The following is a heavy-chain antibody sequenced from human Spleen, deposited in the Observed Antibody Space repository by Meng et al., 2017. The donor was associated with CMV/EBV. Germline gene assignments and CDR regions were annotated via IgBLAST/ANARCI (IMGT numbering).Heavy chain of an antibody. D-gene: IGHD4-17*01. Sequence: QGQLVQSGAEVKKPGASVKVSCKASGHTFADYYINWVRQAPGQGLEWMGCINPNSGDTNYAQKFQGRVTMTRDTSISTAYMELSRLRSDDTAVYYCTRDAHLTTVTPNWFDPWGQGTLVTVSS. V-gene: IGHV1-2*02. CDR2: INPNSGDT. J-gene: IGHJ5*02. CDR3: TRDAHLTTVTPNWFDP. CDR1: GHTFADYY.